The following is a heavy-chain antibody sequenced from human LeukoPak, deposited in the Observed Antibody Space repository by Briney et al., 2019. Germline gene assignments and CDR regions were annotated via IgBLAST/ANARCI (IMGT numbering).Heavy chain of an antibody. CDR2: ISGSGGST. V-gene: IGHV3-23*01. Sequence: GRSLRLSCAASGFTFSSYAMSWVRQAPGKGLEWVSAISGSGGSTYYADSVKGRFTISRDNSKNTLYLQMNSLRAEDTAVYYCAKDLVGATTLDYWGQGTLVTVSS. CDR1: GFTFSSYA. J-gene: IGHJ4*02. D-gene: IGHD1-26*01. CDR3: AKDLVGATTLDY.